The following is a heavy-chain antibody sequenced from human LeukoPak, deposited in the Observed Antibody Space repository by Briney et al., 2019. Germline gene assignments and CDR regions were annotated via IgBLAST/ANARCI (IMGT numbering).Heavy chain of an antibody. CDR3: ARDRGASGWLDY. CDR1: GDTVSSNTAA. J-gene: IGHJ4*02. D-gene: IGHD6-19*01. CDR2: TYYRSKWYN. V-gene: IGHV6-1*01. Sequence: SPTLSLTCAISGDTVSSNTAAWIWIRQSPSRGLECLGRTYYRSKWYNEYAVSVKSRMTINPDTSKNQFSLQLNSVTPEDTAVYYCARDRGASGWLDYWGQGTLVTVSS.